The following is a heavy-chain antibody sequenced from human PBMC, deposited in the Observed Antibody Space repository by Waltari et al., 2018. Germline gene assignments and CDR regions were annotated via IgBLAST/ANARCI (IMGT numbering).Heavy chain of an antibody. V-gene: IGHV4-31*03. Sequence: QVQLQESGPGLVKPSQTLSLPCTVSGGSISSGGYYWSWIRQHPGKGLEWIGYIYYSGSNYYNPSLKSRVTISVDTSKNQFSLKLSSVTAADTAVYYCARGSIAAAGYFDYWGQGTLVTVSS. CDR3: ARGSIAAAGYFDY. CDR2: IYYSGSN. J-gene: IGHJ4*02. CDR1: GGSISSGGYY. D-gene: IGHD6-13*01.